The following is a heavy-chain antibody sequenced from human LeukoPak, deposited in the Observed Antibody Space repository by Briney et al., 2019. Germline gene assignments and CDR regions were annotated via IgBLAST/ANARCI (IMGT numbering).Heavy chain of an antibody. CDR2: ISWSSGSI. D-gene: IGHD1-1*01. CDR1: GFTFDDYA. CDR3: AKGRGTDYYYYGMDV. J-gene: IGHJ6*02. V-gene: IGHV3-9*01. Sequence: PGRSLRLSCAASGFTFDDYAMHWVRQAPGKGLEWVSCISWSSGSIGYADAVKGRCTISRDNAKKSLYLQMNSLRDEHTALYYCAKGRGTDYYYYGMDVWGQATKLTVSS.